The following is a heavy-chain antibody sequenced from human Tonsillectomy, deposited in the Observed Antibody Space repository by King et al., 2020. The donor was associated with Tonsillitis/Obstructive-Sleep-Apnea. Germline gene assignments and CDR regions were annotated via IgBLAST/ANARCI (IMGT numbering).Heavy chain of an antibody. CDR3: AREGDGDYGLDY. CDR2: ISYDGSNK. Sequence: QLVQSGGGVVQPGRSLRLSCAASGFTFSSYAMHWVRQAPGKGLEWVAVISYDGSNKYYADSVKGRFTISRDNSKNTLYLQMNSLRAEDTAVYYCAREGDGDYGLDYWGQGTLVTVSS. CDR1: GFTFSSYA. V-gene: IGHV3-30*04. J-gene: IGHJ4*02. D-gene: IGHD4-17*01.